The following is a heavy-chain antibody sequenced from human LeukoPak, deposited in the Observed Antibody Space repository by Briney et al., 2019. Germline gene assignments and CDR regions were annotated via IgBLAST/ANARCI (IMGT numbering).Heavy chain of an antibody. Sequence: GASVKVSCKTSGYTFTGYYMHWVRQAPGQGLEWMGWIDPNSGGTNYAQKFQGRVTMTRDTSISTAYMELSRLRSDDTAVYYCARDRIAAAGKDGYYYYYMDVWGKGTTVTISS. D-gene: IGHD6-13*01. CDR3: ARDRIAAAGKDGYYYYYMDV. CDR1: GYTFTGYY. V-gene: IGHV1-2*02. CDR2: IDPNSGGT. J-gene: IGHJ6*03.